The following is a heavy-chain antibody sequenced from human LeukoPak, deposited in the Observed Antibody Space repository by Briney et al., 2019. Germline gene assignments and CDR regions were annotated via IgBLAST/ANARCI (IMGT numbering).Heavy chain of an antibody. CDR1: GGSISSYY. V-gene: IGHV4-59*01. J-gene: IGHJ3*02. D-gene: IGHD4-17*01. Sequence: SETLSLTCTVSGGSISSYYWSWIRQPAGKGLEWIGYIYYSGSTNYNPSLKSRVTISVDTSKNQFSLKLSSVTAADTAVYYCAGDYGDYEGAFDIWGQGTMVTVSS. CDR2: IYYSGST. CDR3: AGDYGDYEGAFDI.